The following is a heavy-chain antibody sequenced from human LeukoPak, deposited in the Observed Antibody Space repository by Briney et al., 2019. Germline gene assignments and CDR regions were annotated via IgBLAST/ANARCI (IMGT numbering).Heavy chain of an antibody. D-gene: IGHD6-13*01. J-gene: IGHJ4*02. CDR2: INHSGST. CDR1: GFTFSSYA. V-gene: IGHV4-34*01. CDR3: ARGNSSPWGDY. Sequence: PGGSLRLSCAASGFTFSSYAMSWIRQPPGKGLEWIGEINHSGSTNYNPSLKSRVTISVDTSKNQFSLKLSSVTAADTAVYYCARGNSSPWGDYWGQGTLVTVSS.